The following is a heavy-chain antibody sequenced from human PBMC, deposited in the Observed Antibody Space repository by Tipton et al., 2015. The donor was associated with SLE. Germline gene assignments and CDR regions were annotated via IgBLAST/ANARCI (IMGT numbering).Heavy chain of an antibody. D-gene: IGHD4-17*01. CDR2: IYSSGSN. CDR3: ARGFGDYVGGAFDI. Sequence: TLSLTCTVSGGSLTHGSFFWTWIRQTAGRGLEWIGHIYSSGSNSYTPSLKSRVTISVDTSKNHFSLKVNSVTAADTAVYFCARGFGDYVGGAFDIWGQGTIVTVSS. J-gene: IGHJ3*02. V-gene: IGHV4-61*09. CDR1: GGSLTHGSFF.